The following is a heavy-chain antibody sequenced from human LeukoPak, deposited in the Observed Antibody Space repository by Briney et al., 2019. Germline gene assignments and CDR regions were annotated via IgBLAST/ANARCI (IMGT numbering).Heavy chain of an antibody. D-gene: IGHD6-19*01. CDR2: ISGSGGST. CDR3: ARDISSGWYLYAFDI. V-gene: IGHV3-23*01. Sequence: GGSLRLSCAASGFTFSSYAMSWVRQAPGKGLEWVSAISGSGGSTYYAVSVKGRFTISRDNSKNTLYLQMNSLRAEDTAVYYCARDISSGWYLYAFDIWGQGTMVTVSS. J-gene: IGHJ3*02. CDR1: GFTFSSYA.